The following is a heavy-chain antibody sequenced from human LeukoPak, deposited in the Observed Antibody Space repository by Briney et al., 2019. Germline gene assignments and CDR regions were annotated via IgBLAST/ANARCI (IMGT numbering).Heavy chain of an antibody. J-gene: IGHJ4*01. CDR2: ISCSGGST. V-gene: IGHV3-23*01. Sequence: GGSLRLSCAASGFTFSSYAMSWVRQAPGKGLEWVSAISCSGGSTCYADSVKGRFTISRDNSKNTLYLQMHSLRAEDTAVYYCAKDLAGGYRLRGVWDQETLVTVSS. CDR3: AKDLAGGYRLRGV. CDR1: GFTFSSYA. D-gene: IGHD5-12*01.